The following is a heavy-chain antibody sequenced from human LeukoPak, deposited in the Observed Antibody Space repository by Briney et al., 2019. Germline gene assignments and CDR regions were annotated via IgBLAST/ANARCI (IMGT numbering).Heavy chain of an antibody. CDR2: IIPIFGTA. J-gene: IGHJ6*03. Sequence: SVKVSCKASGGTFSSYAISWVRQAPGQGLEWMGGIIPIFGTANYAQKFQGRVTITADESTSTAYMELSSLRSEDTAVYYCARDKPITIFGVVNGSAYYYYMDVWGKGTTVTVSS. V-gene: IGHV1-69*13. CDR1: GGTFSSYA. CDR3: ARDKPITIFGVVNGSAYYYYMDV. D-gene: IGHD3-3*01.